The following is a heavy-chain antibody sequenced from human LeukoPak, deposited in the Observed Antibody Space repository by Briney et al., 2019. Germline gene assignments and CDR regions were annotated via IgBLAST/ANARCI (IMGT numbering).Heavy chain of an antibody. Sequence: GGSLRLSCAASGFTFNIYWMVWVRQAPGKGLEWVANVNQGGSETYYVDSVKGRFIISRDNAKNSMYLQMNSLRAEDTAVYYCVRGGLYHYSGTSGDYWGQGTLVTVSS. CDR1: GFTFNIYW. D-gene: IGHD3-16*02. V-gene: IGHV3-7*01. CDR2: VNQGGSET. CDR3: VRGGLYHYSGTSGDY. J-gene: IGHJ4*02.